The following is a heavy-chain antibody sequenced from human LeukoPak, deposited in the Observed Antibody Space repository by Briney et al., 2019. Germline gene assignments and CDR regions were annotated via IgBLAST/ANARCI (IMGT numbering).Heavy chain of an antibody. V-gene: IGHV4-4*02. Sequence: SETLSLTCAVSGGSISSSNWWSWVRQPPGQGLEWIGEIYHSGSTNYNPSLKGRVTISVDKSKNQFSLKLSSVTAADTAVYYCARALGGWYDYWGQGTLVTVSS. D-gene: IGHD6-19*01. CDR3: ARALGGWYDY. CDR1: GGSISSSNW. CDR2: IYHSGST. J-gene: IGHJ4*02.